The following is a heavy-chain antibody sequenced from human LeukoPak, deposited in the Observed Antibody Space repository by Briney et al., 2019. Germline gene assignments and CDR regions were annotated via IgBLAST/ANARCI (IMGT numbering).Heavy chain of an antibody. J-gene: IGHJ6*03. D-gene: IGHD3-10*01. CDR3: ARLIYGSGRPYYYYYMDV. CDR1: GGSISSYY. CDR2: IYYSGST. V-gene: IGHV4-59*08. Sequence: PSETLSLTCTVSGGSISSYYWSWIRQPPGKGLEWIGYIYYSGSTNYNPSLKSRVTISVDTSKSQFSLKLSSVTAADTAVYYCARLIYGSGRPYYYYYMDVWGKGTTVTVSS.